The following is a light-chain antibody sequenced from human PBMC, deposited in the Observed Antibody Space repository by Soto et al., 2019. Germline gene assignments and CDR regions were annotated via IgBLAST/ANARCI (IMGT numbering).Light chain of an antibody. CDR2: GNI. V-gene: IGLV1-40*01. CDR3: QSYESSLSGWV. CDR1: SSNIGAGYD. Sequence: QSVLTQPPSVSGAPGQRVTISCTGSSSNIGAGYDVHWYQQLPGTAPKLLIYGNINRPSGVPDRFSGSKSDTSASLAIAGLQAEDEADYYCQSYESSLSGWVFGGGTKLTVL. J-gene: IGLJ3*02.